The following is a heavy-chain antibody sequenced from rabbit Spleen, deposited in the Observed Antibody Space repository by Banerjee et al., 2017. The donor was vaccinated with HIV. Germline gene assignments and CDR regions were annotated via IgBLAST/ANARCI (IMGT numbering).Heavy chain of an antibody. V-gene: IGHV1S40*01. CDR2: IYSSSGST. J-gene: IGHJ4*01. D-gene: IGHD2-1*01. CDR3: ARGDNNGGDGFAL. Sequence: QSLEESGGDLVKPGASLTLTCTASGFTLSSYRMSWVRQAPGKGLELIACIYSSSGSTWYASWAKGRFTVSKTSSTTVTLQMTSLTVADTATYFCARGDNNGGDGFALWGQGTLVTVS. CDR1: GFTLSSYR.